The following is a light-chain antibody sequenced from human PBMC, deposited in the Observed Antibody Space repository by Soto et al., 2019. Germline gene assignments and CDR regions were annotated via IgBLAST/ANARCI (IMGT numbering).Light chain of an antibody. J-gene: IGKJ5*01. CDR3: QQSDRLPIT. Sequence: DILMTQSPSSLSASVGDRVTITCRASQDISNYLNWYQQRPGKAPKLLIYDASNLERGVPSRFSGTRSGTHFTFAITSLQPEDVATYYCQQSDRLPITFGQGTRLEI. V-gene: IGKV1-33*01. CDR1: QDISNY. CDR2: DAS.